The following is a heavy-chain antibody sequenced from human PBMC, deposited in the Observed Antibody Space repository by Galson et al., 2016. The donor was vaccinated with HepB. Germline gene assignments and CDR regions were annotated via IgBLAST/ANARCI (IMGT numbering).Heavy chain of an antibody. Sequence: PALVKPTQTLTLTCTFSGFSLSTGGLGVGWIRQPPGKALEWLALIYWDDDKRYSPSQKNRITITKDTSKNQVVLTVTNMDPVDTATYYCARERGSSRGGYYYYYGMDVWGQGTTVTVSS. CDR1: GFSLSTGGLG. CDR2: IYWDDDK. D-gene: IGHD6-6*01. V-gene: IGHV2-5*02. J-gene: IGHJ6*02. CDR3: ARERGSSRGGYYYYYGMDV.